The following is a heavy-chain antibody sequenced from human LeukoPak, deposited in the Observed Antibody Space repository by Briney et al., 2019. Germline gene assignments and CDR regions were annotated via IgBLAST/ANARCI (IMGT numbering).Heavy chain of an antibody. V-gene: IGHV5-51*01. J-gene: IGHJ3*02. CDR2: IYPGDSDT. Sequence: GESLKISCKGSGYSFTSYWIGWVRQMPGKGLEWMGIIYPGDSDTRYSPSFQGQVTISADKSISTAYLQWSSLKASDTAMYYCASTFYCGGDCYRAFDIWGQGTMVTVSS. CDR3: ASTFYCGGDCYRAFDI. D-gene: IGHD2-21*02. CDR1: GYSFTSYW.